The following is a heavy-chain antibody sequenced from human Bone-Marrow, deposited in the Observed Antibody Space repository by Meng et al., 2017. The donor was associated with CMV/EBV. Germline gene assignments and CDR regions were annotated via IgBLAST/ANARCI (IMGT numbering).Heavy chain of an antibody. CDR1: GFTFSSYS. J-gene: IGHJ4*02. Sequence: GGSLRLSCAASGFTFSSYSMNCVRQAPGKGLEWVSSISSSSSDIYYADSVKGRFTISRDNAKKTPYLKMISLRAADTAVNNCARSPIVATNFDYWGQGTLVTVSS. CDR3: ARSPIVATNFDY. D-gene: IGHD5-12*01. V-gene: IGHV3-21*01. CDR2: ISSSSSDI.